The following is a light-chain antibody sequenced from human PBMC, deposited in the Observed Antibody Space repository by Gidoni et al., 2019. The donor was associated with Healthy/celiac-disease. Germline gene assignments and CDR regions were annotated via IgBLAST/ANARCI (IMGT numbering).Light chain of an antibody. CDR2: DAS. V-gene: IGKV3-11*01. J-gene: IGKJ1*01. CDR1: QSVSIY. CDR3: QQRSNWAWT. Sequence: EIVLTQSPATLSLSPGERATLSCRASQSVSIYLAWYQQNPGQAPRLLIYDASNRATGIPARFSGSGSGTDFTLTISSLEPEDFAVYYCQQRSNWAWTFGQGTKVEIK.